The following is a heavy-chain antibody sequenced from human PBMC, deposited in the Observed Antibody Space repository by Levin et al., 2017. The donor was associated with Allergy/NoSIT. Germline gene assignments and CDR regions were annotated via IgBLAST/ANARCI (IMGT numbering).Heavy chain of an antibody. D-gene: IGHD6-6*01. CDR3: AKEYSASSSDYF. CDR1: GLTISTYA. CDR2: VSGSGGA. J-gene: IGHJ4*02. V-gene: IGHV3-23*01. Sequence: GGSLRLSCAVSGLTISTYAMSWVRQAPGKGLEWVSGVSGSGGAYYADSVRGRFTVSRDSSKNMLYLQMNSLRGDDTAVYYCAKEYSASSSDYFWGQGTLVTVSS.